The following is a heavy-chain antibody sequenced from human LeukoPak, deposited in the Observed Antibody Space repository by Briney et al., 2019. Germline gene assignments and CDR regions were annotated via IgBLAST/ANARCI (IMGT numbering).Heavy chain of an antibody. CDR2: IKSKTDGGTT. D-gene: IGHD3-10*01. V-gene: IGHV3-15*01. CDR1: GLTFSNPW. CDR3: TTDTDGSGSYSVPG. Sequence: KSGGSLRLSCAVSGLTFSNPWMRWVRQAPGKGVEWVGRIKSKTDGGTTDYGATVKGRFTISSEDSKNTLYLQTNSLNTEDTAVYYCTTDTDGSGSYSVPGWGPGTLVTVSS. J-gene: IGHJ4*02.